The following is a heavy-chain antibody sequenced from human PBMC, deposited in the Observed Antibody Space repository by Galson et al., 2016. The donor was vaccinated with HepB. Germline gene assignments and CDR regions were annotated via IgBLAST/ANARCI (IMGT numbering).Heavy chain of an antibody. J-gene: IGHJ4*02. CDR1: GFAFSRFG. V-gene: IGHV3-33*01. Sequence: SLRLSCAASGFAFSRFGMHWVRQAPGKGLEWVAVIWYDGSEKYYADSVKGRFTISRDNSKNMMYLQMNSLRVDDSAVYFCASEKDGCIGGSCCSDFDTWGQGTLVTVSS. CDR2: IWYDGSEK. D-gene: IGHD2-15*01. CDR3: ASEKDGCIGGSCCSDFDT.